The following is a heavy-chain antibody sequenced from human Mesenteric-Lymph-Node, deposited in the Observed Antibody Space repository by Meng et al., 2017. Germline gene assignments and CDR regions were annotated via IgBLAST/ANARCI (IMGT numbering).Heavy chain of an antibody. CDR2: IKQDGSEK. CDR1: GFTFRSYW. V-gene: IGHV3-7*01. CDR3: ARLNYYDSSGYPPAFDI. D-gene: IGHD3-22*01. Sequence: GESLKISCAASGFTFRSYWMSWVRQAPGKGLEWVANIKQDGSEKYYVDSVRGRFTTFRDNAKNSLYLQMNSLGAEDMAVYYCARLNYYDSSGYPPAFDIWGQGTMVTVSS. J-gene: IGHJ3*02.